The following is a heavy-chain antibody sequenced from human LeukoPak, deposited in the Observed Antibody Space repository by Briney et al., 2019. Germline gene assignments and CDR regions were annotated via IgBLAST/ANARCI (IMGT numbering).Heavy chain of an antibody. CDR3: AKGTSSGTIYGQIFDY. V-gene: IGHV3-23*01. CDR1: GFTFSSYW. CDR2: ISGNGGST. J-gene: IGHJ4*02. Sequence: PGGSLRLSCAASGFTFSSYWMSWVRQVPGMGLEWVSAISGNGGSTYYADSVKGRFTISRDNFKSTLHVQMNSLRAEDAAVYFCAKGTSSGTIYGQIFDYWGQGTLVTVSS. D-gene: IGHD3-10*01.